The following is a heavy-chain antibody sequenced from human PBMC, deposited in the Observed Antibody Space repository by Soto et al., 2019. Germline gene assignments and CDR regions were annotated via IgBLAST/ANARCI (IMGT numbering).Heavy chain of an antibody. CDR2: IYGGGTT. J-gene: IGHJ4*02. CDR1: GFAVSSKS. CDR3: VQTTGWPGFDF. Sequence: EVQLVESGGGLIQPGGSLRLSCAASGFAVSSKSMTWVRQAPGKGLEWVSVIYGGGTTYYADSVKGRFTISRDTSKNTLYLQMNSLSAEDTAVYYCVQTTGWPGFDFWGQGTLVTVSS. V-gene: IGHV3-53*01. D-gene: IGHD6-19*01.